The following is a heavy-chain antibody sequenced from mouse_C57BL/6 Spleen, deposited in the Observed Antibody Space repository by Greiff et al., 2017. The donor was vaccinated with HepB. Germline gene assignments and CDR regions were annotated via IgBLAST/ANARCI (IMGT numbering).Heavy chain of an antibody. CDR3: ARDLATTVVATGAMDY. CDR1: GFTFSSYA. Sequence: EVHLVESGGGLVKPGGSLKLSCAASGFTFSSYAMSWVRQTPEKRLEWVATISDGGSYTYYPDNVKGRFTISRDNAKNNLYLQMSHLKSEDTAMYYGARDLATTVVATGAMDYWGQGTSVTVSS. J-gene: IGHJ4*01. CDR2: ISDGGSYT. V-gene: IGHV5-4*01. D-gene: IGHD1-1*01.